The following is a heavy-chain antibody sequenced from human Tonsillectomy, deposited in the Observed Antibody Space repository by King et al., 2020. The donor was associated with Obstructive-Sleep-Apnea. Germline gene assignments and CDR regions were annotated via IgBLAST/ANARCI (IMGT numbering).Heavy chain of an antibody. V-gene: IGHV4-34*01. CDR3: AMRPRAQLDYGMDV. Sequence: VQLQQWGAGLLKPSETLSLTCAVYGGSLSSYYYNWIRQSPEKGLEWIGEINHSGSTNYNPSLESRVTISVETSKNQFSLKVTSVTAADTAVYYSAMRPRAQLDYGMDVWGQGTTVTVSS. CDR1: GGSLSSYY. D-gene: IGHD5-24*01. CDR2: INHSGST. J-gene: IGHJ6*02.